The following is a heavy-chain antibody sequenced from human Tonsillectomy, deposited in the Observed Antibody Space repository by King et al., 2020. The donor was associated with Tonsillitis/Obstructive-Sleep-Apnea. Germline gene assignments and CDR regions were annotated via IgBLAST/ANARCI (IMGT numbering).Heavy chain of an antibody. V-gene: IGHV3-23*04. CDR3: AKEKYSSSWGTTFDY. J-gene: IGHJ4*02. D-gene: IGHD6-13*01. Sequence: EVQLVESGGGLVQPGGSLRLFCTASGFTFSNYAMNWVRQAPGKGLEWVSGMSGTSGNSYYADSVKGRFTISRDNSKNTLFLEMISLRAEDTAVYFCAKEKYSSSWGTTFDYWGQGTLVTVSS. CDR2: MSGTSGNS. CDR1: GFTFSNYA.